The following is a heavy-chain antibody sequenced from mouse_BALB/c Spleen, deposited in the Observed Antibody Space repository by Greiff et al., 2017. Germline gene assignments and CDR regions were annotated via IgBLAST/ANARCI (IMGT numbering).Heavy chain of an antibody. D-gene: IGHD1-1*02. Sequence: EVKVVESGGGLVKPGGSLKLSCAASGFTFSSYTMSWVRQTPEKMLEWVATISSGGSYTYYPDSVKGRFTISRDNAKNTLYLQMRSLKSEDTAMYYCTRDGTYAMDYWGQGTSVTVSS. J-gene: IGHJ4*01. CDR1: GFTFSSYT. CDR3: TRDGTYAMDY. CDR2: ISSGGSYT. V-gene: IGHV5-6-4*01.